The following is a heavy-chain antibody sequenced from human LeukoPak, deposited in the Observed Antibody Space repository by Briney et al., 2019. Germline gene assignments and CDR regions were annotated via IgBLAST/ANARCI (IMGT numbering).Heavy chain of an antibody. CDR3: VKDPSGGRSSSRYIGFDY. CDR2: ISGSGGST. J-gene: IGHJ4*02. D-gene: IGHD6-13*01. Sequence: GGSLRLSCAASGFTFSSYAMSWVRQAPGKGLEWVSAISGSGGSTYYADSVKGRFTISRDNSKNTLYLQMNSLRAEDTAVYYCVKDPSGGRSSSRYIGFDYWGQGTLVTVSS. CDR1: GFTFSSYA. V-gene: IGHV3-23*01.